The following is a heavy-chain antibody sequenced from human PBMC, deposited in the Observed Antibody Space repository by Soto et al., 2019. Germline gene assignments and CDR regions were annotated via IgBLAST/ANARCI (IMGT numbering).Heavy chain of an antibody. V-gene: IGHV4-31*03. J-gene: IGHJ5*02. CDR2: IYYSGST. CDR3: ARAGVEGYQLLPQFWFDP. D-gene: IGHD2-2*01. CDR1: GGSISSGGYY. Sequence: SETLSLTCTVSGGSISSGGYYWSWIRQHPGKGLEWIGYIYYSGSTYYNPSLKSRVTISVDTSKNQFSLKLSSVTAADTAVYYCARAGVEGYQLLPQFWFDPWGQGTLVTVSS.